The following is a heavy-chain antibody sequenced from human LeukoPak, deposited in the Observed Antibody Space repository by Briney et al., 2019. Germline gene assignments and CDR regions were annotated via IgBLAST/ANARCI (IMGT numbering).Heavy chain of an antibody. D-gene: IGHD5-24*01. CDR1: GFSSSSYV. CDR3: VTTWLHPFYY. CDR2: ISYDGSNK. J-gene: IGHJ4*01. V-gene: IGHV3-30*03. Sequence: PGGSLSLSCAASGFSSSSYVMHWVRQAPGKGLEWVAVISYDGSNKYYADSVKGRFTISRDNSKNTLYLQMNSLRAEDTAVYYCVTTWLHPFYYWGHKRLVSVSS.